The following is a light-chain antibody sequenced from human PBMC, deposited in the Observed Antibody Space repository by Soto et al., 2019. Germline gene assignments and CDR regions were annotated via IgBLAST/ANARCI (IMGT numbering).Light chain of an antibody. CDR3: QDYGSSPYT. Sequence: EIVLTQSPGTLSLSPGERATLSCRASQSVSHNHLAWYQQKPGQAPRPLIYVASNRATAFPDRFSGSGSGTDFTLTISRLEPEDFAVYYCQDYGSSPYTFGQGTKLEIK. V-gene: IGKV3-20*01. CDR1: QSVSHNH. CDR2: VAS. J-gene: IGKJ2*01.